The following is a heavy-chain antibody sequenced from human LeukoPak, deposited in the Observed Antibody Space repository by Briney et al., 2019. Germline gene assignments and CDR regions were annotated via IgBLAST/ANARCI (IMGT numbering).Heavy chain of an antibody. CDR1: GFTFSSYS. CDR2: ITSSNNYI. V-gene: IGHV3-21*01. D-gene: IGHD3-10*02. CDR3: AELGITMIGGV. J-gene: IGHJ6*04. Sequence: WGSLRLSCAASGFTFSSYSMNWVRQAPGKGLEWVSSITSSNNYIYYGDSVKGRFTISRDDAKNSLYLQMNSLRAEDTAVYYCAELGITMIGGVWGKGTTVTISS.